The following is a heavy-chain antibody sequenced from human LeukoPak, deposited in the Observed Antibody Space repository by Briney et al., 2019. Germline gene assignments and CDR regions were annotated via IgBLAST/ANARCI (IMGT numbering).Heavy chain of an antibody. V-gene: IGHV1-69*01. CDR3: ARVMVRGVIISCFQH. CDR1: GGTFTSYA. CDR2: IIPIFGTA. D-gene: IGHD3-10*01. J-gene: IGHJ1*01. Sequence: SVKVSCKASGGTFTSYAISWGRQAPGQGLEWMGGIIPIFGTANYAQKFQGRVTITADESTSTAYMELSSLRSEDTAVYYCARVMVRGVIISCFQHWGQGTLVTVSS.